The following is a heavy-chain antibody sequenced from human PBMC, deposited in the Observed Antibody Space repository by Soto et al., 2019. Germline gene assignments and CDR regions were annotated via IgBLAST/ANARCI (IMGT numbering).Heavy chain of an antibody. CDR2: VIPLFNTP. J-gene: IGHJ6*02. CDR3: GLASKWELLGYFYGMDV. Sequence: QVQLVQSGAEVKKPGSSAKVSCKASGGTFNTFAFTWVRLAPGQGFEWMGGVIPLFNTPDYAQKFQGRVTITADESTSTVYLELSGLSSDDTAVYFCGLASKWELLGYFYGMDVWGQGTTVIVSS. V-gene: IGHV1-69*01. D-gene: IGHD1-26*01. CDR1: GGTFNTFA.